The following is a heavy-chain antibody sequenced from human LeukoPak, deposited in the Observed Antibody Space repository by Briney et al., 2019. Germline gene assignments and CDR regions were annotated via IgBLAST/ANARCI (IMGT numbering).Heavy chain of an antibody. Sequence: GSLRLSCAASGLTFSSHWMHWVRQAPGKGLIWVSRIDPDGTRTNYADSVKGRFTISRDNAKNTLYLQMSSLTAEDTAVYFCATAGNYRFDYWGQGALVTVSS. CDR2: IDPDGTRT. V-gene: IGHV3-74*01. J-gene: IGHJ4*02. D-gene: IGHD1-7*01. CDR3: ATAGNYRFDY. CDR1: GLTFSSHW.